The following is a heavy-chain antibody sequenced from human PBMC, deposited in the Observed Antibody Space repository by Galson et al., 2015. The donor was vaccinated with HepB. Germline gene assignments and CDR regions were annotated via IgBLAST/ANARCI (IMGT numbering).Heavy chain of an antibody. J-gene: IGHJ4*02. D-gene: IGHD7-27*01. Sequence: SVKVSCKASGYTFSNYGVTWVRQVPGQGLEWMGWIGAKAGKTNYAQKFQDRVVMTTDTSTRTAFLELRSLRSDDTAVYYCAREHMPGPWGDYWGQGTPVAVSS. V-gene: IGHV1-18*01. CDR2: IGAKAGKT. CDR1: GYTFSNYG. CDR3: AREHMPGPWGDY.